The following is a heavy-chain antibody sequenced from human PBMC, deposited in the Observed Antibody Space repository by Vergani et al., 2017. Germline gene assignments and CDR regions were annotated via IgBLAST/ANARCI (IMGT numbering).Heavy chain of an antibody. CDR3: ASDTHSGQRADR. CDR1: FDSIRNLY. Sequence: QVQLQESGPGLVKSSETLSLTCSVSFDSIRNLYCNWIRQPPGKGLEWLGSIHYSDNTNYNPSLKTRVTISVDTSKNQFSLTLTSVTAANTAVYYCASDTHSGQRADRWGQGILVTVTS. V-gene: IGHV4-59*11. J-gene: IGHJ5*02. D-gene: IGHD6-19*01. CDR2: IHYSDNT.